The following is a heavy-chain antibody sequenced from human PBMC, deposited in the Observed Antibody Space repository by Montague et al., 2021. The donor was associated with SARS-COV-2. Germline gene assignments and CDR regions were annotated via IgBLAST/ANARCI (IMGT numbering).Heavy chain of an antibody. J-gene: IGHJ6*02. V-gene: IGHV6-1*01. CDR3: ARGADRYYFYGMDV. CDR2: TYYRSKWYN. CDR1: GDSVSSNSAA. Sequence: CAISGDSVSSNSAAWNWIRRSPSRGLEWLGRTYYRSKWYNEYAVSVDSRITINPDTSKNQFSLQVNSVTPEDTAVYYRARGADRYYFYGMDVWGQGTTVTVSS. D-gene: IGHD6-19*01.